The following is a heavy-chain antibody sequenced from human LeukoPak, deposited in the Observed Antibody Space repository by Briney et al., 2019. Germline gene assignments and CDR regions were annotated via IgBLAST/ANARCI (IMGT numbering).Heavy chain of an antibody. CDR3: ARANCSGGSCYSEYCYGMDV. CDR2: IIPIFGTA. V-gene: IGHV1-69*13. D-gene: IGHD2-15*01. J-gene: IGHJ6*04. CDR1: GGTFSSYA. Sequence: ASVKVSCKASGGTFSSYAISWVRQAPGQGLEWMGGIIPIFGTANYAQKFQGRVTITADESTSTAYMELSSLRSEDTAVYYCARANCSGGSCYSEYCYGMDVWGKGTTVTVSS.